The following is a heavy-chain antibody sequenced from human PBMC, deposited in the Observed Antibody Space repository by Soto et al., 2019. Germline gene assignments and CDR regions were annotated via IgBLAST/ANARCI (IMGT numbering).Heavy chain of an antibody. V-gene: IGHV3-53*01. J-gene: IGHJ3*02. D-gene: IGHD3-22*01. Sequence: PGGSLRLCCAASEFSVNSNHMNWVRQAPGKGLEWVSIIYAGGMTYYADSVRGRFTISRDISKNMVYLQMNSLRAEDTAVYYCVSRDRSVRAFDIWGQGTMVTVSS. CDR1: EFSVNSNH. CDR3: VSRDRSVRAFDI. CDR2: IYAGGMT.